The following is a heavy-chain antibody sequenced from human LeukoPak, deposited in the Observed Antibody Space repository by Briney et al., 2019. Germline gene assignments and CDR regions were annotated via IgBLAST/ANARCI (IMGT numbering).Heavy chain of an antibody. V-gene: IGHV2-5*01. Sequence: SGPTLVKPTQTLTLTCTFSGFSLSTSEVGVGWIRQPQGKALEWLALIYWNDDKRYSPSLKSRLIITKDTSKNQVVLTMTNMDPVDTATYYCAHRRAQLWLQGGGYFDYWGQGTLVTVSS. J-gene: IGHJ4*02. CDR1: GFSLSTSEVG. CDR2: IYWNDDK. CDR3: AHRRAQLWLQGGGYFDY. D-gene: IGHD5-18*01.